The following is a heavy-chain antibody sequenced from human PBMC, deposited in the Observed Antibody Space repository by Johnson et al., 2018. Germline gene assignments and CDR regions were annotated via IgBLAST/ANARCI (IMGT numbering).Heavy chain of an antibody. CDR3: AKDTGASELLDAFDI. J-gene: IGHJ3*02. CDR2: ISWNCGSI. CDR1: GFTFDDYA. D-gene: IGHD2-15*01. V-gene: IGHV3-9*01. Sequence: EVQLVQSGGGLVQPGRSLRLSCAASGFTFDDYAMHWVRQAPGKGLEWVSGISWNCGSIGYADSVKGRFTISRDNAKNSLYLQMNSRRAEDTALYYCAKDTGASELLDAFDIWGQGTMVTVSS.